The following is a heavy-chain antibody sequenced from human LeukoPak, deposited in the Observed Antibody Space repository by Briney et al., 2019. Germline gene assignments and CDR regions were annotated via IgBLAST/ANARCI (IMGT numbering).Heavy chain of an antibody. Sequence: GGSLRLFCAASGFTFSSYSMNWVRQAPGKGLEWVSSVSSSSSYIYYADSVKGRFTISRDNAKNSLYLQMNSLRAEDTAVYYCARDSSSDDFWSGYYGSWYYYMDVWGKGTTVTVSS. CDR1: GFTFSSYS. D-gene: IGHD3-3*01. J-gene: IGHJ6*03. V-gene: IGHV3-21*01. CDR2: VSSSSSYI. CDR3: ARDSSSDDFWSGYYGSWYYYMDV.